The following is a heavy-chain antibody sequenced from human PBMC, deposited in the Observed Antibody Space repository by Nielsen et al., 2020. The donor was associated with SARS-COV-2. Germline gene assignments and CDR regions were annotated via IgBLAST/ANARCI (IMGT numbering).Heavy chain of an antibody. J-gene: IGHJ5*02. CDR1: GFTFSDYY. CDR2: ISSSGSTI. CDR3: ARVAAAGPGNWFDP. D-gene: IGHD6-13*01. Sequence: GGSLRLSCAASGFTFSDYYMSWIRQAPGKGLEWVSYISSSGSTIYYADSVKGRFTISRDNAKNSLYLQMNSLRAEDTAVYYCARVAAAGPGNWFDPWGQGTLVTVSS. V-gene: IGHV3-11*01.